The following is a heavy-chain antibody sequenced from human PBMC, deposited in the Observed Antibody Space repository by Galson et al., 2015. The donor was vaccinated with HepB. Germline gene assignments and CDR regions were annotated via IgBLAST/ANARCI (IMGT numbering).Heavy chain of an antibody. Sequence: TLSLTCTVSGGSISSGNYYWSWIRQPAGKGLEWIGRIYTSGSTNYNPSLKSRVTMSVDTSKNQFSLKLSSVTAADTAVYYCARGGGAAAALDYMDVWGKGTTVTVSS. V-gene: IGHV4-61*02. J-gene: IGHJ6*03. CDR1: GGSISSGNYY. CDR2: IYTSGST. CDR3: ARGGGAAAALDYMDV. D-gene: IGHD6-13*01.